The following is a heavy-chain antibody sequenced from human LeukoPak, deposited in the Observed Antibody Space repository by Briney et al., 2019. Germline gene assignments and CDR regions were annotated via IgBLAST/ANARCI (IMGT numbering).Heavy chain of an antibody. CDR1: RSSLSNYA. V-gene: IGHV3-30-3*01. D-gene: IGHD1-26*01. Sequence: GGSLRLSCAASRSSLSNYAMHWVRQPPGEGLEWVAVIAHDGAIKLYADAVKGRYTISRDNSRNTLYLEMNNLRGEDTAVYFCAADSRLGVPDYFDYWGQGTLVTVSS. CDR3: AADSRLGVPDYFDY. CDR2: IAHDGAIK. J-gene: IGHJ4*02.